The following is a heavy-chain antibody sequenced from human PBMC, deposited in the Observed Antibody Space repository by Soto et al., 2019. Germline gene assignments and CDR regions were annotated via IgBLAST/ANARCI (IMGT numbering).Heavy chain of an antibody. CDR2: INAGNGNT. Sequence: ASVKVSCKASGYTFTSYAMHWVRQAPGQRLEWMGWINAGNGNTKYSQKFQGRVTITRDTSASTAYMELSSLRSEDTAVYYCARDRQHLNWFDPWGQGTLVTAPQ. D-gene: IGHD6-13*01. V-gene: IGHV1-3*01. CDR3: ARDRQHLNWFDP. CDR1: GYTFTSYA. J-gene: IGHJ5*02.